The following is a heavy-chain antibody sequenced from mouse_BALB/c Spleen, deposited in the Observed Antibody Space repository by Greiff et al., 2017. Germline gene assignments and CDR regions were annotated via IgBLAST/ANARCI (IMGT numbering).Heavy chain of an antibody. CDR1: GYTFTDYE. CDR3: TNYRYDEGSYYAMDY. J-gene: IGHJ4*01. V-gene: IGHV1-15*01. CDR2: IDPETGGT. Sequence: QVQLQQSGAELVRPGASVTLSCKASGYTFTDYEMHWVKQTPVHGLEWIGAIDPETGGTAYNQKFKGKATLTADKSSSTAYMELRSLTSEDSAVYYCTNYRYDEGSYYAMDYWGQGTSVTVSS. D-gene: IGHD2-14*01.